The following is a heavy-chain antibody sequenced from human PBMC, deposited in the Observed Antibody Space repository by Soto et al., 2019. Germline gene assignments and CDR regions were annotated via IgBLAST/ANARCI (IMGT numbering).Heavy chain of an antibody. J-gene: IGHJ6*03. CDR1: GYTFINYY. CDR3: VRATAARQRDYSYHYYLHI. Sequence: ASVKVSCKASGYTFINYYIHWVLQAPGQGLERMGVINPNGGSTVYAQKFQGRVTLTRDTSTSTVYVELSSLRSDDTAVYFCVRATAARQRDYSYHYYLHIWGKGTTVTVSS. V-gene: IGHV1-46*03. CDR2: INPNGGST. D-gene: IGHD6-6*01.